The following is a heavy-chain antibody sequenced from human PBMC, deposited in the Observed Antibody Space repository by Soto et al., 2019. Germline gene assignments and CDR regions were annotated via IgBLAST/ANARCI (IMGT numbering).Heavy chain of an antibody. J-gene: IGHJ5*01. CDR3: AGRTSLTSVEIFSGGLSGYNWGDP. Sequence: QLQLQESGPGLVKPSETLSLTCSVSGGSISNPIYYWAWIGQPPGKGLEWIGSIFYSWSAYYNPSLRSRVTMSVYSSQNPCSLKLSSVTAAETAVYYCAGRTSLTSVEIFSGGLSGYNWGDPWGRGTLVTVSS. CDR1: GGSISNPIYY. V-gene: IGHV4-39*01. D-gene: IGHD3-3*01. CDR2: IFYSWSA.